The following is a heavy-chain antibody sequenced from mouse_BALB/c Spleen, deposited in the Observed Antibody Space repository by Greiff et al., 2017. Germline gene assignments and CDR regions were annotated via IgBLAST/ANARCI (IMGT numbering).Heavy chain of an antibody. CDR3: TRASYGNYDFFDY. V-gene: IGHV1-5*01. CDR1: GYTFTSYW. J-gene: IGHJ2*01. CDR2: IYPGNSDT. Sequence: EVQLVESGTVLARPGASVKMSCKASGYTFTSYWMHWVKQRPGQGLEWIGAIYPGNSDTSYNQKFKGKAKLTAVTSTSTAYMELSSLTNEDSAVYYCTRASYGNYDFFDYWGQGTTLTVSS. D-gene: IGHD2-10*02.